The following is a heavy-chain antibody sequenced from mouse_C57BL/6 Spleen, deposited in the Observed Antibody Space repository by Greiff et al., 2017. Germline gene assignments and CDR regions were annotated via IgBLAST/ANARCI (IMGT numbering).Heavy chain of an antibody. J-gene: IGHJ2*01. Sequence: QVQLKESGPELVKPGASVKISCKASGYSFTSYYIHWVKQRPGQGLEWIGWIYPGSGNTKYNEKFKGKATLTADTSSSTAYMQLSSLTSEDSAVYYCARDDFYFDYWGQGTTLTVSS. CDR1: GYSFTSYY. CDR3: ARDDFYFDY. V-gene: IGHV1-66*01. CDR2: IYPGSGNT. D-gene: IGHD2-4*01.